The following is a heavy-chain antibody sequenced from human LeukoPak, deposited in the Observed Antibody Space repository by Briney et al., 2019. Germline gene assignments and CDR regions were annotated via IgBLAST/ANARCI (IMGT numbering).Heavy chain of an antibody. Sequence: SETLSLTCTVSGGSISSSSYYWGWIRQPPGKGLEWIGSIYYSGSTYYNPSLKSRVTISVDTSKNQFSLKLSSVTAADTAVYYCASYLWHNWFDPWGQGTLVTVSS. CDR3: ASYLWHNWFDP. CDR1: GGSISSSSYY. CDR2: IYYSGST. J-gene: IGHJ5*02. D-gene: IGHD4-23*01. V-gene: IGHV4-39*07.